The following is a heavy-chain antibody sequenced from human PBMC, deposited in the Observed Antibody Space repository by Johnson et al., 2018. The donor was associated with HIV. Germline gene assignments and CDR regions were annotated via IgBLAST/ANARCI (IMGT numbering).Heavy chain of an antibody. CDR3: AKGDCSGGSCYSFTDAFDI. J-gene: IGHJ3*02. D-gene: IGHD2-15*01. V-gene: IGHV3-30*04. CDR2: ISYDGTNK. Sequence: QVQLVESGGGVVQPGRSLRLSCAASGFTFSSYPMHWVRQAPGKGLQWVAVISYDGTNKYYADSMKGRFTISRDNSKNTLYLQMNSLRAEDTAVYYCAKGDCSGGSCYSFTDAFDIWGQGTMVTVSS. CDR1: GFTFSSYP.